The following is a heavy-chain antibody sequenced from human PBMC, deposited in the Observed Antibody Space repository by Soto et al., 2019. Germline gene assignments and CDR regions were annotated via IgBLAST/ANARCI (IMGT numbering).Heavy chain of an antibody. D-gene: IGHD6-25*01. Sequence: PSETLSLTCSVSGGSINTVGYYWTWIRQQPGKGLEWIGYIYYSGSRDYNPSLKSRVSMSVDASKNQFSLNLTSVTAAGTAVYYCAKESGGYDSSTRYGLDVWGQGTTVPVSS. J-gene: IGHJ6*02. V-gene: IGHV4-31*03. CDR1: GGSINTVGYY. CDR2: IYYSGSR. CDR3: AKESGGYDSSTRYGLDV.